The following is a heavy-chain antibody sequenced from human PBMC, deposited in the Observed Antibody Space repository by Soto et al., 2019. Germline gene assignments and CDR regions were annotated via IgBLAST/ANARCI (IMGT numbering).Heavy chain of an antibody. J-gene: IGHJ6*03. V-gene: IGHV4-34*01. Sequence: SETLSLTCAVYGGSFSGYYWSWIRQPPGKGLEWIGEINHSGSTNYNPSLKSRVTISVDTSKNQFSLKLSSVTAADTAVYYCARGVVVRGVRWAYYYYYMDVWGKGTTVTVSS. D-gene: IGHD3-10*01. CDR2: INHSGST. CDR3: ARGVVVRGVRWAYYYYYMDV. CDR1: GGSFSGYY.